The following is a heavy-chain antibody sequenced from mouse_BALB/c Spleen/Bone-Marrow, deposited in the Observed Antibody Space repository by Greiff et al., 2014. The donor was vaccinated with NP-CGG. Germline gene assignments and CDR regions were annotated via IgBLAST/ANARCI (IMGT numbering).Heavy chain of an antibody. V-gene: IGHV1-14*01. J-gene: IGHJ2*01. Sequence: EVQLQQSGPELVKPGASVKMSCKASGYTFTSYVMHWVKQKPGQGLEWIGYINPYNDGSKYNEKFKGKATLTSDKSSSTAYMELSSLNPEDSAVYYSARYYYGYYFDYWGQGTTLTVSS. D-gene: IGHD1-2*01. CDR1: GYTFTSYV. CDR3: ARYYYGYYFDY. CDR2: INPYNDGS.